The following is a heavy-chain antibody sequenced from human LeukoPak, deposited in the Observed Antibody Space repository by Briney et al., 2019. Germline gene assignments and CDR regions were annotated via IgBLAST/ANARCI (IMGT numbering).Heavy chain of an antibody. CDR3: ARVGPAVAGQNLDY. CDR1: GFTFSTYW. D-gene: IGHD6-19*01. V-gene: IGHV3-7*01. J-gene: IGHJ4*01. Sequence: GGSLRLSCAASGFTFSTYWMTWVRQAPGKGLEWVANMNQDGSAKYYVGSVKGRFTISRDNAKNSLFLQMYSLRAEDTAVYYCARVGPAVAGQNLDYWGQEPWSPSPQ. CDR2: MNQDGSAK.